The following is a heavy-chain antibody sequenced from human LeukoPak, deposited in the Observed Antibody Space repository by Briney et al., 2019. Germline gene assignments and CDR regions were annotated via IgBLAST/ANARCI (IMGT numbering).Heavy chain of an antibody. CDR3: ASEVAVTTSGDAFDI. CDR1: GGSISSGGYS. D-gene: IGHD4-17*01. Sequence: SQTLSLTCAVSGGSISSGGYSWSWIRQPPGKGLEWIGYIYHSGSTYYNPSLKSRVTISVDTSKNQFSLKLSSVTAADTAVYYCASEVAVTTSGDAFDIWGQGTMVTVSS. CDR2: IYHSGST. J-gene: IGHJ3*02. V-gene: IGHV4-30-2*02.